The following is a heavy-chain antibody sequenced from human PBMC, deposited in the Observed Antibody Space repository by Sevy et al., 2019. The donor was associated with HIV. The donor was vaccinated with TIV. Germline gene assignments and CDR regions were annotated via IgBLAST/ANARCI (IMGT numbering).Heavy chain of an antibody. CDR1: GYTFTGYY. D-gene: IGHD2-2*02. V-gene: IGHV1-2*02. Sequence: ASVKVSCKASGYTFTGYYMHWVRQAPGQGLEWMGWINPNSGGTNYAQKFQGRVTMTRDTSISTAYMELSRLGSDDTAVYYCARVNGRGCSSTSCYTNGARYYGMDVWGQGTTVTVSS. CDR2: INPNSGGT. CDR3: ARVNGRGCSSTSCYTNGARYYGMDV. J-gene: IGHJ6*02.